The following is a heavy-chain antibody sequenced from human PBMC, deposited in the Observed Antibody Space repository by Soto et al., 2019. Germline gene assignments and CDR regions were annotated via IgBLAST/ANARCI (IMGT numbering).Heavy chain of an antibody. D-gene: IGHD3-22*01. CDR1: GGSISSYY. CDR2: IYYSGST. Sequence: KTSETLSLTCTVSGGSISSYYWSWIRQPPGKGLEWIGYIYYSGSTNYTPSLKSRVTISVDTSKNQFSLKLSSVTAADTAVYYCARGYKGYYDSSGYYHFDYWGQGTLVTVSS. V-gene: IGHV4-59*01. J-gene: IGHJ4*02. CDR3: ARGYKGYYDSSGYYHFDY.